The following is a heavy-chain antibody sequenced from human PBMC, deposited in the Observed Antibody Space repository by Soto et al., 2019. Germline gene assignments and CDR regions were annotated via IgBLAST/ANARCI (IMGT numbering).Heavy chain of an antibody. V-gene: IGHV3-7*01. D-gene: IGHD2-15*01. CDR3: ARDSRGANFDY. CDR2: IKHDGSEE. Sequence: GGSLRLSCEASGFTFNIHWMTWVRQAPGKGLEWVASIKHDGSEEYYVDSVKGRFTMYRDNARNSLYLQLGSLRAEDAALYYCARDSRGANFDYWGQGALVTVSS. CDR1: GFTFNIHW. J-gene: IGHJ4*02.